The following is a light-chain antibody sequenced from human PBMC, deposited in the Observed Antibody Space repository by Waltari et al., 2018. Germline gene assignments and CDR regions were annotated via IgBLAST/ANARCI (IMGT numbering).Light chain of an antibody. J-gene: IGKJ1*01. V-gene: IGKV3-15*01. CDR3: QQYNNWPPWT. CDR2: GAS. Sequence: EIVMTQSPATLSVSPGESATLSCRASQSVSSNLAWYQQKPDQAPRLLIDGASTSATGIPARFSGSGSGTECTLTISSMQSEDFAVYYCQQYNNWPPWTFGQGTKVEIK. CDR1: QSVSSN.